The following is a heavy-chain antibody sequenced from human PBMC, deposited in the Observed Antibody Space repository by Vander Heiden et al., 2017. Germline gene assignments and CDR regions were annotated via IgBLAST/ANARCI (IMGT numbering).Heavy chain of an antibody. Sequence: EVQLLESGGGLVQPGGSLRLSCAASGFIFSDYPMGWVRQAPGKGREWGSGISSSGDGAYYADSVKGRFTLSRDNSKNTLYLQMNSLRAEDTAVYYCAKSGSEYTADFDYWGQGTLVTLSS. D-gene: IGHD2-2*02. CDR1: GFIFSDYP. J-gene: IGHJ4*02. CDR2: ISSSGDGA. V-gene: IGHV3-23*01. CDR3: AKSGSEYTADFDY.